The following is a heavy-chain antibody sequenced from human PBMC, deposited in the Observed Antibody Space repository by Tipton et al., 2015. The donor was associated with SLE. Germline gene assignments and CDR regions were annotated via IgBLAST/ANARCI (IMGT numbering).Heavy chain of an antibody. D-gene: IGHD6-19*01. V-gene: IGHV4-59*08. J-gene: IGHJ4*02. CDR3: ARQGAVAGFDY. Sequence: LRLSCAVYGGSFSGYYWSWIRQPPGKGLEWIGYIYYSGSTNYNPTLKSRVTISVDTSKNQFSLKLSSVTAADTAVYYCARQGAVAGFDYWGQGTLVNVSS. CDR2: IYYSGST. CDR1: GGSFSGYY.